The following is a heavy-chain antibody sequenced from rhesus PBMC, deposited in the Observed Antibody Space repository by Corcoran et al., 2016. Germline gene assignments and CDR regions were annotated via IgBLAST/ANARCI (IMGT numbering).Heavy chain of an antibody. D-gene: IGHD3-28*01. CDR1: GGSISSGYYY. CDR3: ARDGYYYDSGYYDY. J-gene: IGHJ4*01. V-gene: IGHV4-122*02. Sequence: QVQLQESGPGLVKPSETLSLTCAVSGGSISSGYYYWSWIRQPPGKGLEWIGYITYSVSTSYNPSLKSRVTISRDTSKNQFSLKLSSVTAADTAVYYCARDGYYYDSGYYDYWGQGVLVTVSS. CDR2: ITYSVST.